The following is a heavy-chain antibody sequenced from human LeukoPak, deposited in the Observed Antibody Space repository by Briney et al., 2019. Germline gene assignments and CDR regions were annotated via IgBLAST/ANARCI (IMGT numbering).Heavy chain of an antibody. CDR3: ARDASAVTIFGVAHWYFDL. J-gene: IGHJ2*01. CDR2: INPNSGGT. Sequence: ASVKVSCKASGYTFTSYYMHWVRQAPGQGLEWMGWINPNSGGTNYAQKFQGRVTMTRDTSISTAYMELSRLRSDDTAVYYCARDASAVTIFGVAHWYFDLWGRGTLVTVSS. D-gene: IGHD3-3*01. V-gene: IGHV1-2*02. CDR1: GYTFTSYY.